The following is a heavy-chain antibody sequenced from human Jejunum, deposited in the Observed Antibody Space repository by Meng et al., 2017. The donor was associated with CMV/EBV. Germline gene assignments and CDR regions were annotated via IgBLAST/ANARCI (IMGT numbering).Heavy chain of an antibody. CDR3: ARGRCTRTLCSTGTFDY. Sequence: SISSSDYWWSWLRQPPGKGLEWIGDISPTASTHYNPSLKSRVTMSIDGSKNQFSLKVTSVTAADTALYYCARGRCTRTLCSTGTFDYWGQGTLVTVSS. CDR1: SISSSDYW. J-gene: IGHJ4*02. CDR2: ISPTAST. D-gene: IGHD2-2*02. V-gene: IGHV4-4*02.